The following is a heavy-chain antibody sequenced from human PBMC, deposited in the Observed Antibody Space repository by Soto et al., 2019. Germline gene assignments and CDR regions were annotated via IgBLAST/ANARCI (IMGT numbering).Heavy chain of an antibody. Sequence: GASVKVSCKASGYTFATYGFSCVRQAPGQVLEWMGWISASNGNTNYAQKLRGRVTMTTDTSTSTAYMELRSLRSDDTAVFYCARSGRSWNLREFDYWGQGTLVTVSS. V-gene: IGHV1-18*01. CDR1: GYTFATYG. J-gene: IGHJ4*02. CDR3: ARSGRSWNLREFDY. D-gene: IGHD6-13*01. CDR2: ISASNGNT.